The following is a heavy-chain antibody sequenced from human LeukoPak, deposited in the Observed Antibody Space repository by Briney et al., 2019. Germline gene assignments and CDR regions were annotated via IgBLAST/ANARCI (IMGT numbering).Heavy chain of an antibody. Sequence: GGSLRLSCAASGFTFGNHWMSWVRQVPGKGLEWVANIKRDGSVTNYVDSVKGRFTISRDNSKNTLYLQMNSLRAEDTAVYYCAELGITMIGGVWGKGTTVTISS. J-gene: IGHJ6*04. CDR3: AELGITMIGGV. CDR2: IKRDGSVT. D-gene: IGHD3-10*02. CDR1: GFTFGNHW. V-gene: IGHV3-7*01.